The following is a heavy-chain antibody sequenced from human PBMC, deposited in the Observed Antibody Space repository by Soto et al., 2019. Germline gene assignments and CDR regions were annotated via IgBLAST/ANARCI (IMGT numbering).Heavy chain of an antibody. D-gene: IGHD1-26*01. CDR2: INSDGSST. J-gene: IGHJ2*01. CDR3: ARGGSLNWYFDL. Sequence: EVQLVESGGGLVQPGGSLRLSCAASGFTFSSYWMHWVRQAPGKGLVWVSRINSDGSSTSYADSVKGRFTISRDNAKNTLYVQMNGLRAEDTAVYYCARGGSLNWYFDLWGRGTLVTVSS. V-gene: IGHV3-74*01. CDR1: GFTFSSYW.